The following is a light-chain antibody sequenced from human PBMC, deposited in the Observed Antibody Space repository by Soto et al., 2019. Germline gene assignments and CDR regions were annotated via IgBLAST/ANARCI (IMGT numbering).Light chain of an antibody. Sequence: DIQMTQSPSTLSASVGDRVTITCRASQTISSSLAWYQQKPGKAPKPLIYRASSLESGVPSRFSGSGSGTEFTLTIISLQPDDFATYFCHHMATFGQGTKVEIK. CDR3: HHMAT. J-gene: IGKJ1*01. CDR1: QTISSS. CDR2: RAS. V-gene: IGKV1-5*03.